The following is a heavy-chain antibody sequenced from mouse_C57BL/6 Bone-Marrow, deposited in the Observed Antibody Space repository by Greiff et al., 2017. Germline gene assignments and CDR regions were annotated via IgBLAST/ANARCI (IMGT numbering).Heavy chain of an antibody. CDR3: ARQNWDYFDY. D-gene: IGHD4-1*01. CDR2: ISSGGSYT. Sequence: VQLVESGGDLVKPGGSLKLSCAASGFTFSSYGMSWVRQTPDKRLEWVATISSGGSYTYYPDSVKGRFTISSDNAKNTLYLQMSSLKSEDTAMYYCARQNWDYFDYWGQGTTLTVSS. V-gene: IGHV5-6*01. J-gene: IGHJ2*01. CDR1: GFTFSSYG.